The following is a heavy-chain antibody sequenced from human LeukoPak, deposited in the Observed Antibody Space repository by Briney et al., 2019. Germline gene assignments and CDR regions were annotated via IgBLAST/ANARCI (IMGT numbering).Heavy chain of an antibody. J-gene: IGHJ6*02. Sequence: SVKVSCKASGGTFISYAISWVRQAPGQGLEWMGRIIPIFGIANYAQKFQGRVTITADKSTSTAYMELSSLRSEDTAVYYCARAVTSNVYYYYGMDVWGQGTTVTVSS. CDR3: ARAVTSNVYYYYGMDV. CDR2: IIPIFGIA. CDR1: GGTFISYA. D-gene: IGHD2-21*02. V-gene: IGHV1-69*04.